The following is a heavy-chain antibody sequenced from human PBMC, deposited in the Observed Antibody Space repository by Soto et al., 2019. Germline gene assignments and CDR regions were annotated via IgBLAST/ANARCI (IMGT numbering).Heavy chain of an antibody. CDR2: IWYDGSNK. J-gene: IGHJ4*02. CDR1: GFTFSSYG. CDR3: ARGILGYYDFWSGRGYFDY. V-gene: IGHV3-33*01. Sequence: GGSLRLSCAASGFTFSSYGMHWVRQAPGKGLEWVAVIWYDGSNKYYADSVKGRFTISRDSSKNTLYLQMNSLRAEDTAVYYCARGILGYYDFWSGRGYFDYWGQGTLVTVSS. D-gene: IGHD3-3*01.